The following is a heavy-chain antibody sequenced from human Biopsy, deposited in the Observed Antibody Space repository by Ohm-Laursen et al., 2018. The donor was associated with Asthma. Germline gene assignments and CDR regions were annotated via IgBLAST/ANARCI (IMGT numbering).Heavy chain of an antibody. CDR2: ISYDGSNK. D-gene: IGHD3-3*01. V-gene: IGHV3-30*03. Sequence: SLRLSCTASGFTFSSYGMHWVRQAPGKGLEWVAVISYDGSNKNYADSVKGRFTISRYNSKNTLYLQMNSLRAEDTAVYYCASQSSGPDFWSGYYYFDYWGQGTLVTVSS. J-gene: IGHJ4*02. CDR1: GFTFSSYG. CDR3: ASQSSGPDFWSGYYYFDY.